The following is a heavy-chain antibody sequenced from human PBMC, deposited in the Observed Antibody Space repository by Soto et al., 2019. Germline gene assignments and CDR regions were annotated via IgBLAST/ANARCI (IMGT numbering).Heavy chain of an antibody. D-gene: IGHD6-13*01. CDR1: GGSFSGYY. V-gene: IGHV4-34*01. CDR3: ARGRRRIESAAGTLAY. J-gene: IGHJ4*02. CDR2: INHSRST. Sequence: QVQLQQWGAGLLKPSETLSLTCAVYGGSFSGYYWSWIRQPPGKGLEWIGEINHSRSTNYNPSLKSRATISVDTSKKQFSLKLSSVTAADTAVYYCARGRRRIESAAGTLAYWGQGPLVTVSS.